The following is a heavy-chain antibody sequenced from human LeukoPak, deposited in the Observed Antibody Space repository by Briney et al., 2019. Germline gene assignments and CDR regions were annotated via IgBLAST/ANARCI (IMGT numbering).Heavy chain of an antibody. CDR2: IVVGSGNT. Sequence: GTSVKVSCKASGFTFTSSAMQWVRQARGQRLEWIGWIVVGSGNTNYAQKFQERVTITRDMSTSTVYMELSSLRSEDTAVYYCASLAGGNSESSDAFDIWGQGTMVTVSS. D-gene: IGHD4-23*01. J-gene: IGHJ3*02. V-gene: IGHV1-58*02. CDR1: GFTFTSSA. CDR3: ASLAGGNSESSDAFDI.